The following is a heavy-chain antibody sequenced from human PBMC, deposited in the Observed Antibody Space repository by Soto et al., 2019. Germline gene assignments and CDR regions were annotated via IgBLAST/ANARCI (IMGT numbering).Heavy chain of an antibody. CDR3: AKPAGRIWFGELSFFDY. D-gene: IGHD3-10*01. V-gene: IGHV3-23*01. J-gene: IGHJ4*02. Sequence: PGWSLRLSCAASGFTFSSYAMSWVRQAPGKGLEWVSAISGSGGSTYYADSVKGRFTISRDNSKNTLYLQMNSLRAEDTAVYYCAKPAGRIWFGELSFFDYWGQGTLVTVSS. CDR2: ISGSGGST. CDR1: GFTFSSYA.